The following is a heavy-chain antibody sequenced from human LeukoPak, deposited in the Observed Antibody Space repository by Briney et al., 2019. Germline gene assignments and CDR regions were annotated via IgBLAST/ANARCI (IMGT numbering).Heavy chain of an antibody. J-gene: IGHJ4*02. CDR3: ARGGFYCGGDCYVDY. D-gene: IGHD2-21*02. Sequence: GGSLRLSCAASGFTFTNSWMAWVRQAPGKGLEWVANIKQDGSTKHYADSLKGRFTISRDNPKNSLYLQMNSLRADDTAVYYCARGGFYCGGDCYVDYWGQGTLVTVSS. V-gene: IGHV3-7*01. CDR2: IKQDGSTK. CDR1: GFTFTNSW.